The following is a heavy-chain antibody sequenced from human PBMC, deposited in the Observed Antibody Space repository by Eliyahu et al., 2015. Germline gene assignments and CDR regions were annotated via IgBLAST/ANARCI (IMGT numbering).Heavy chain of an antibody. CDR3: AGSYCSSTSCYPGMDYYYGMDV. D-gene: IGHD2-2*01. V-gene: IGHV1-46*01. Sequence: QVQLVQSGAAVKKPGASVKVSCXASGYXFTSYXIHWXXQAPGQGLEWMGIINPSGGSTSYAQKFQGRVTMTRDTSTSTVYMELSSLRSEDTAVYYCAGSYCSSTSCYPGMDYYYGMDVWGQGTTVTVSS. J-gene: IGHJ6*02. CDR1: GYXFTSYX. CDR2: INPSGGST.